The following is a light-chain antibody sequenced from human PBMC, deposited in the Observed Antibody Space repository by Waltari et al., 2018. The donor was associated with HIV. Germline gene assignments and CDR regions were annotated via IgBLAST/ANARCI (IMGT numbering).Light chain of an antibody. Sequence: YVLTPAPSEPVPPGQPARISCGGGHLGRRRAHWYQQKPGQAPALVIYHDSGRPSGIPERFSGSNSGNTATLTISGVEAGDEAHYYCQVWDSPSEQILFGGGTRLTVL. CDR2: HDS. J-gene: IGLJ2*01. V-gene: IGLV3-21*04. CDR3: QVWDSPSEQIL. CDR1: HLGRRR.